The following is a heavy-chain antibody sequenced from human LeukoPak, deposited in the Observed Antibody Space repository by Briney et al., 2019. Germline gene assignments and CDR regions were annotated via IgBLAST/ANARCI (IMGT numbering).Heavy chain of an antibody. J-gene: IGHJ3*02. D-gene: IGHD2-21*01. Sequence: QPGGSLRLSCAASGLTFSNYGMHWVRQAPGKGLEWVAFIRYDGSNKYYADSVKGRFTISRDNSKNTLYLQMNSLRAEDTALYYCAKARPDFIVDAFDIWGQGTMVTVSS. CDR2: IRYDGSNK. CDR1: GLTFSNYG. CDR3: AKARPDFIVDAFDI. V-gene: IGHV3-30*02.